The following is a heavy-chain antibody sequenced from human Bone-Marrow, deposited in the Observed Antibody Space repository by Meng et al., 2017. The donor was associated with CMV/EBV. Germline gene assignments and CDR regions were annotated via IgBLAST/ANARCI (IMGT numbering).Heavy chain of an antibody. D-gene: IGHD2-2*01. CDR1: GYSFTSYW. J-gene: IGHJ6*02. Sequence: KVSCKGSGYSFTSYWIGWVRQMPGKGLEWMGIIYPGDSDTRYSPSFQGQVTISADKSISTAYLQWSSLKASDTAMYYCARSQGLPAASHYYYYYYGMDVCGQGTTVTVSS. CDR2: IYPGDSDT. V-gene: IGHV5-51*01. CDR3: ARSQGLPAASHYYYYYYGMDV.